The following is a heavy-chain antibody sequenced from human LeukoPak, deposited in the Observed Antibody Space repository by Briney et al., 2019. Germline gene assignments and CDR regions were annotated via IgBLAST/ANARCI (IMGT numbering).Heavy chain of an antibody. CDR2: ISGSGGST. J-gene: IGHJ4*02. CDR1: GFTFSSYA. Sequence: GGSLRLSCAASGFTFSSYAMSWVRQAPGKGLEWVSGISGSGGSTYYADSVKGRFTISRDNSKNTLYLQMNSLRAEDTAVYYCARDSRQWPDYWGQGTLVTVSS. V-gene: IGHV3-23*01. CDR3: ARDSRQWPDY. D-gene: IGHD6-19*01.